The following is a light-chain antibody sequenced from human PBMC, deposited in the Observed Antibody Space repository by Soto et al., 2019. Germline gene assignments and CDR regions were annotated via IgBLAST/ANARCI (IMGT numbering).Light chain of an antibody. CDR3: SSYTSSSTPYV. CDR2: DVS. V-gene: IGLV2-14*01. J-gene: IGLJ1*01. Sequence: QSALTQPASVSGSPGQSITISCTGTSSDVGGYNYVSWYQQHPGKAPKLMIYDVSNRTSGVSNRFSGSKSGNTASLTIYGLQAEDEADYYCSSYTSSSTPYVFGTGAKVTVL. CDR1: SSDVGGYNY.